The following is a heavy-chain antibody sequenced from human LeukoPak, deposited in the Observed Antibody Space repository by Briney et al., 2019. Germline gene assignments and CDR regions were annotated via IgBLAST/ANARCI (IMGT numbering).Heavy chain of an antibody. J-gene: IGHJ4*02. D-gene: IGHD3-10*01. Sequence: GGSLRLSCTASGFTFGDYGMSWVRQAPGKGLEWVGFIRSKAYGGTTEYVASVKGRFTISRDDSKSIAYLQVNSLKTEDTAVYYCTGSFGELSFFAHWGQGTLVTVSS. V-gene: IGHV3-49*04. CDR2: IRSKAYGGTT. CDR1: GFTFGDYG. CDR3: TGSFGELSFFAH.